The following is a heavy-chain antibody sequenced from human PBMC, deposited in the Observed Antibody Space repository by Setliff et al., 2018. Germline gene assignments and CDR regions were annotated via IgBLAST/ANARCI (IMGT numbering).Heavy chain of an antibody. J-gene: IGHJ3*02. V-gene: IGHV4-38-2*01. CDR3: ARRYYSGSATYYLDAFSM. CDR1: FYSISSDYF. Sequence: SETLSLTCAVYFYSISSDYFWGWIRQPPGKGLEWIGNIFHTGSTYYNPSLKSRVTMLVDRSKNQFSLKLSSVTAADTAMYYCARRYYSGSATYYLDAFSMWGQETRVTGSS. CDR2: IFHTGST. D-gene: IGHD3-10*01.